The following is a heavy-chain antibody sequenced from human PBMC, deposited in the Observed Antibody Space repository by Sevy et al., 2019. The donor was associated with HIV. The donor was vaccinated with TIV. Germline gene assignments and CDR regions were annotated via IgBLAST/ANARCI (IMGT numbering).Heavy chain of an antibody. V-gene: IGHV1-24*01. CDR1: GYTLTELS. J-gene: IGHJ3*02. D-gene: IGHD3-22*01. Sequence: ASVKVSCKGSGYTLTELSIHWVRQAPGKGLEWMGGFDPEDGETIYAQKFQGRVTMTEDTSTDTAYMELSSLRSEDTTVYYCATSPDYYDSSRDAFDIWGQGTMVTVSS. CDR3: ATSPDYYDSSRDAFDI. CDR2: FDPEDGET.